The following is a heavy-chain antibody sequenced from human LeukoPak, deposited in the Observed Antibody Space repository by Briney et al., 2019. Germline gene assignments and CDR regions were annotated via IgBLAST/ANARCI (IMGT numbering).Heavy chain of an antibody. D-gene: IGHD5-18*01. CDR2: ISSGGGST. V-gene: IGHV3-23*01. CDR1: GFSFDRFG. Sequence: GGSLRLSCAASGFSFDRFGMSWVRQAPGKGLEWLSAISSGGGSTYYADSVKGRFTISRDNSKNTVFLQMNSLRAEDTAVYYCARGPDNYGRYDYWGQGTLVTVSS. CDR3: ARGPDNYGRYDY. J-gene: IGHJ4*02.